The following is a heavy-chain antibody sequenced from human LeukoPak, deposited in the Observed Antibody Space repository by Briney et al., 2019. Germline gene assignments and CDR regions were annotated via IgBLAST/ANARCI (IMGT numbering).Heavy chain of an antibody. V-gene: IGHV1-69*13. CDR3: ARAMASPAGTGRWFDP. Sequence: SVKVSCKASGGTFSSYAISWVRQAPGQGLEWMGGIIPIFGTANYAQKFQGRVTITADESTSTAYMELSSLRSEDTAVYYCARAMASPAGTGRWFDPWGQGTLVTVSS. D-gene: IGHD6-13*01. J-gene: IGHJ5*02. CDR2: IIPIFGTA. CDR1: GGTFSSYA.